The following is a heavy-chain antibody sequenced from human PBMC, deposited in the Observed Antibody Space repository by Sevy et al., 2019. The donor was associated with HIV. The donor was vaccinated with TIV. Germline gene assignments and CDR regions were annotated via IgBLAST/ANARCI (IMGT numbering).Heavy chain of an antibody. J-gene: IGHJ4*02. CDR1: GVSISSSNFH. V-gene: IGHV4-39*02. Sequence: SETLSLTCTVSGVSISSSNFHWGWIRQSPGTGLEWFGNSGRSGSTHYNPSFRSRVTISVDTPKNQVSLRLSSVTAADTALYYCARENYVSGSYTDYWGQGALVTVSS. D-gene: IGHD3-10*01. CDR3: ARENYVSGSYTDY. CDR2: SGRSGST.